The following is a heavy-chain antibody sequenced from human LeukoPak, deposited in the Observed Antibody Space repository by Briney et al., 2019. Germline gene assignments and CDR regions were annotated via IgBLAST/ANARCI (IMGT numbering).Heavy chain of an antibody. J-gene: IGHJ4*02. D-gene: IGHD4-17*01. CDR1: GFTFSNSW. Sequence: PGGSLRLSCAASGFTFSNSWMSWVRQAPGKGLEWVANIKQDGSGKYYVDSVKGRFTISRDNAKSSLFLQMNSLRAEDTAVYYCARDPGDYYFDYWGQGTLVTVSS. V-gene: IGHV3-7*05. CDR2: IKQDGSGK. CDR3: ARDPGDYYFDY.